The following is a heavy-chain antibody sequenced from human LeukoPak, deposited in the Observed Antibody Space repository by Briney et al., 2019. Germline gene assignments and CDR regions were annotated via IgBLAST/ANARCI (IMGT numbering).Heavy chain of an antibody. V-gene: IGHV1-2*02. CDR2: INPNSGYT. Sequence: EASVKVSCKASGYTFIDYYIYCVRQAPGQGLEWMGWINPNSGYTNYAQKFQGRVTMTRDTSISTAYMELNRLRSDDSALYYCAPSHSDSSTYYYDYWGQGTLVTVSS. D-gene: IGHD3-22*01. CDR1: GYTFIDYY. J-gene: IGHJ4*02. CDR3: APSHSDSSTYYYDY.